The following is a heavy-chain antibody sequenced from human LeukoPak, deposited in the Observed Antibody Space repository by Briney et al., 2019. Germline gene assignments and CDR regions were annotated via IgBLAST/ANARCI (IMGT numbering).Heavy chain of an antibody. Sequence: GGSLRLSCAASGFTFSNYWMHWVRQAPGKGLVWVSRINSDGINTSYADSVKGRFTISRDNAKNTLNLQMNSLRAEDTAVYYCAKDLLKAYYDSSGYYPFDYWGQGTLVTVSS. CDR2: INSDGINT. V-gene: IGHV3-74*01. D-gene: IGHD3-22*01. CDR3: AKDLLKAYYDSSGYYPFDY. J-gene: IGHJ4*02. CDR1: GFTFSNYW.